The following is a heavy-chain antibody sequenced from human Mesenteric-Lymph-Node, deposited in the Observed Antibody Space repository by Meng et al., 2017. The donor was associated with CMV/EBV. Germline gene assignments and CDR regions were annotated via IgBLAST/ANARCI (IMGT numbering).Heavy chain of an antibody. Sequence: GPLRLSCTVSGGSISHYYWSWIRQTPGKGLEWIGYINNSGTTKYNPSLKSRVTTSVDMSKNQFYLRLSSVTAADTAVYYCARDKEDYGFWSGYYRPGSMDVWGQGTTVTVSS. V-gene: IGHV4-59*01. CDR3: ARDKEDYGFWSGYYRPGSMDV. CDR2: INNSGTT. D-gene: IGHD3-3*01. CDR1: GGSISHYY. J-gene: IGHJ6*02.